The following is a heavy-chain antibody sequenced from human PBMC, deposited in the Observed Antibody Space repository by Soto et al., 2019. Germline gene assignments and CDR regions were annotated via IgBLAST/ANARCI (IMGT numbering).Heavy chain of an antibody. CDR1: GFNFNNAW. CDR3: TTAPNYVGPGRSVREY. D-gene: IGHD3-10*01. CDR2: SKSVPDGDKT. Sequence: EVQLVESGGGLVTPGGSLRLSCTASGFNFNNAWMSWVRQAPGKGLEWLGRSKSVPDGDKTDYAAPVKGRFTVSRDDSQNIFYLLLDALRSEDSAIYYCTTAPNYVGPGRSVREYWGMGTLVTVSS. J-gene: IGHJ4*02. V-gene: IGHV3-15*01.